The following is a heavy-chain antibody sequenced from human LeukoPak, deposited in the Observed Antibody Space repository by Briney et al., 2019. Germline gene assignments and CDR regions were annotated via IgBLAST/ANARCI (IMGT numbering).Heavy chain of an antibody. CDR2: IYYSGGT. CDR3: ARARRLVIDY. J-gene: IGHJ4*02. V-gene: IGHV4-30-4*08. D-gene: IGHD1-26*01. Sequence: PSQTLSLTCTVSGGSIRSDDYYWSWIRQPPGKGLEWIGYIYYSGGTYYNPSLKIRLTLSIDTSKNQFSLKLSSVTAADTAMYYCARARRLVIDYWGQGTLVTVSS. CDR1: GGSIRSDDYY.